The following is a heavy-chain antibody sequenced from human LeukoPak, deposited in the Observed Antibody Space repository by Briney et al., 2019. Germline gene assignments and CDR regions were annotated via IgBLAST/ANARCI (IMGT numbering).Heavy chain of an antibody. J-gene: IGHJ6*03. CDR2: IIPIFGTA. Sequence: EASVKVSCKASGGTFSSYAISWVRQAPGQGLEWMGGIIPIFGTANYAQKFQGRVTITADESTSTAYMELSSLRSEDTAVYYCARGIRSAGTDYYYMDVWGKGTTVTISS. CDR3: ARGIRSAGTDYYYMDV. V-gene: IGHV1-69*13. D-gene: IGHD6-13*01. CDR1: GGTFSSYA.